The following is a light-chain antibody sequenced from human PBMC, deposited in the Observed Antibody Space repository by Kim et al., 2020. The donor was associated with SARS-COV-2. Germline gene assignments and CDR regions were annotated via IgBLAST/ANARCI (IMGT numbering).Light chain of an antibody. J-gene: IGLJ3*02. V-gene: IGLV3-21*04. CDR2: YDS. CDR1: NIGTKG. Sequence: APGKTARTTCGGNNIGTKGWHWYQQKPGQGYVLVIYYDSDRPKGIRKCFCGSDSGNTATLTISRVDAGDEADYYCQVWDSSSDHWVFGGGTQLTVL. CDR3: QVWDSSSDHWV.